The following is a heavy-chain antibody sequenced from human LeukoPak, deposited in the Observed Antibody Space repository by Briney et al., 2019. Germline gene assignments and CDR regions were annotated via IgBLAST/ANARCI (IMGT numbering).Heavy chain of an antibody. J-gene: IGHJ2*01. CDR3: ASGLRSSGWYGHWYFDL. CDR1: GGSISSYY. V-gene: IGHV4-59*01. Sequence: SETLSLTCTVSGGSISSYYWSWIRQPPGKGLEWIGYIYYSGSTNYNPSLRSRVTISVDTSKNQFSLKLSSVTAADTAVYYCASGLRSSGWYGHWYFDLWGRGTLVTVSS. D-gene: IGHD6-19*01. CDR2: IYYSGST.